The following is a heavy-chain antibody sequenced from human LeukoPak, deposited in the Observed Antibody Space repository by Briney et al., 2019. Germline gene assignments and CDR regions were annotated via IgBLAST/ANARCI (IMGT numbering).Heavy chain of an antibody. D-gene: IGHD2-15*01. J-gene: IGHJ4*02. V-gene: IGHV3-66*01. CDR3: ARDRSGCSGGSCYSGYVY. CDR1: GFAVSSNY. CDR2: IYSGGST. Sequence: GGSLRLSCAASGFAVSSNYMSWVRQAPGKGLEWVSVIYSGGSTYYADSVKGRFTISRDNSKNTLYLQMNSLRAEDTAVYYCARDRSGCSGGSCYSGYVYWGQGTLVTVSS.